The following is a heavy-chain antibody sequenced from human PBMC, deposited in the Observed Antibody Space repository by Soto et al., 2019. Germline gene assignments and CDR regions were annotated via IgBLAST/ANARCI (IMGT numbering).Heavy chain of an antibody. D-gene: IGHD2-2*01. CDR3: ARDPIDSCYYYGMDV. Sequence: SSETLSLTCTVSGGSISSGGYYWSWIRQHPGKGLEWIGYIYYSGSTYYNPSLKSRVTISVDTSKNQFSLKLSSVTAADTAVYYCARDPIDSCYYYGMDVWGQGTTVTVSS. V-gene: IGHV4-31*03. J-gene: IGHJ6*02. CDR2: IYYSGST. CDR1: GGSISSGGYY.